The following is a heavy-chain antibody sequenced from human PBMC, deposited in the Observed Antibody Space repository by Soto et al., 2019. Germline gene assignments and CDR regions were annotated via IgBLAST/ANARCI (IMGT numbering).Heavy chain of an antibody. CDR3: ARRRDYGDNSFYFDY. CDR1: GFTFDDYG. CDR2: INWNGGST. Sequence: GGSLRLSCAASGFTFDDYGMSWVRQAPGKGLEWVSGINWNGGSTGYADSVKGRFTISRDNAKNSLYLQMNSLRAEDTALYYCARRRDYGDNSFYFDYWGQGTLVTVSS. V-gene: IGHV3-20*04. D-gene: IGHD4-17*01. J-gene: IGHJ4*02.